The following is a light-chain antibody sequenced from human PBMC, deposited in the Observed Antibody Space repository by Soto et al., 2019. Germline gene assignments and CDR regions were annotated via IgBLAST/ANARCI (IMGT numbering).Light chain of an antibody. J-gene: IGKJ1*01. CDR1: QSVSNF. V-gene: IGKV3-20*01. Sequence: EIVLTQSPATLSLSPVSGATLSCRASQSVSNFLAWYQQKPGQAPRLLIYDASSRATGIPDRFSGSGSGTDFTLTISRLEPEDFAVYYCQQYGSSWTFGQGTKVDIK. CDR2: DAS. CDR3: QQYGSSWT.